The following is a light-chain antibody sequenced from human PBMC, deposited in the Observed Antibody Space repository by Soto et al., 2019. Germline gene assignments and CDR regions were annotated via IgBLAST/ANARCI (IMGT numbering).Light chain of an antibody. J-gene: IGKJ1*01. Sequence: EIVLTQSPGTLSLSPGERATLSCRASQSDSSSYLAWYQQKPGQAPRPLIYVASSRAIGIPDRFSGSGSGTDFTLTISRLEPEDFAVYYCQQYGSSPWTFGQGTKVEIK. V-gene: IGKV3-20*01. CDR1: QSDSSSY. CDR3: QQYGSSPWT. CDR2: VAS.